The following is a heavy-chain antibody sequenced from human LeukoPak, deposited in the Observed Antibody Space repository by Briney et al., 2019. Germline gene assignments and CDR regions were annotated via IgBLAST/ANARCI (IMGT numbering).Heavy chain of an antibody. J-gene: IGHJ6*02. CDR1: GYTFTSYD. Sequence: GASVKVSCKASGYTFTSYDINWVRQATGQGLEWMGWMNPNSGNTGYAQKFQGRVTMTRNTSISTAYMELSSLRSEDTALYYCAKDMAFEYLYGMDVWGQGTTVTVSS. CDR2: MNPNSGNT. D-gene: IGHD2-2*01. CDR3: AKDMAFEYLYGMDV. V-gene: IGHV1-8*01.